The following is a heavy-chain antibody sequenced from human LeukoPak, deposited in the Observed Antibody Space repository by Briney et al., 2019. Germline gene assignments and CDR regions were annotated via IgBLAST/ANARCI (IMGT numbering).Heavy chain of an antibody. CDR1: GGSISSNSYY. CDR3: ATAHPVDYYYYTDI. V-gene: IGHV4-39*07. J-gene: IGHJ6*03. CDR2: IYDSGST. Sequence: SETLSLTCTVSGGSISSNSYYWGWILQPPGKGLEGIGSIYDSGSTHYNSSLKSRGTISEDRSKKQCSTQLSSATAEDKAVSYCATAHPVDYYYYTDIWGKGITATVSS.